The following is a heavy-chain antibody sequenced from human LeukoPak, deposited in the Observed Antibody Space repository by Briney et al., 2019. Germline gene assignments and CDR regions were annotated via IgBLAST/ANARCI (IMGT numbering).Heavy chain of an antibody. CDR1: GYTFTGYY. CDR3: ARDWGIAAAGMVFYTNWFDP. Sequence: ASVKVSCKASGYTFTGYYMHWVRQAPGQGLEWMGWINPNSGGTNYAQKFQGRVTMTRDTSISTAYMELSRLRSDDTAVYYCARDWGIAAAGMVFYTNWFDPWGQGTLVTVSS. V-gene: IGHV1-2*02. CDR2: INPNSGGT. J-gene: IGHJ5*02. D-gene: IGHD6-13*01.